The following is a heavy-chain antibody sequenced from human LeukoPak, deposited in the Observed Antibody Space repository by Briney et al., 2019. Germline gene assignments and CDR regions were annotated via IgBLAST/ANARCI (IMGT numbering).Heavy chain of an antibody. Sequence: GGSLRLSCAASGFTFSSYGMHWVRQAPGKGLEWVAVISYDGSNKYYADSVKGRFTISRDNSKNTLYLQMNSLRAEDTAVYYCANYYGSGRYDDAFDIWGQGTMVTVSS. J-gene: IGHJ3*02. V-gene: IGHV3-30*18. CDR2: ISYDGSNK. D-gene: IGHD3-10*01. CDR1: GFTFSSYG. CDR3: ANYYGSGRYDDAFDI.